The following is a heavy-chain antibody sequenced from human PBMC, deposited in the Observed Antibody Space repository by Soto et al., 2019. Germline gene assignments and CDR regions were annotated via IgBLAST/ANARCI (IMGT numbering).Heavy chain of an antibody. D-gene: IGHD2-2*01. J-gene: IGHJ6*02. CDR1: GGSISSYY. Sequence: SETLSLTCTFSGGSISSYYWSWIRQPPGKGLEWIGYIYYSGSTNYNPSLKSRVTISVDTSKNQFSLKLSSVTAADTAVYYCARVLRYCSSTSCYAYYYYGMDVWGQGTTVTVSS. CDR2: IYYSGST. CDR3: ARVLRYCSSTSCYAYYYYGMDV. V-gene: IGHV4-59*01.